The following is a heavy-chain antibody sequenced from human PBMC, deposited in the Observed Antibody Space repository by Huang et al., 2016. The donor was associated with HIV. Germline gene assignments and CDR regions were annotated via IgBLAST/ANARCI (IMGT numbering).Heavy chain of an antibody. J-gene: IGHJ4*02. CDR2: ISNSGNTV. V-gene: IGHV3-48*01. D-gene: IGHD2-2*01. CDR1: GFTFGTYG. CDR3: ARDRSTRADY. Sequence: EVLLVESGGGLVQPGGSLRLSCAGSGFTFGTYGMNWVRQAPGKVLQWVSYISNSGNTVYYTDSVKGRFTISRDNAKNSLFLQMNSLRVEDTAVYFCARDRSTRADYWGQGTLVTVSS.